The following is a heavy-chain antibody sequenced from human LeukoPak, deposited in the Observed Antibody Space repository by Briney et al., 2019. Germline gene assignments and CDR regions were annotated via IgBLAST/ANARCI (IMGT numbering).Heavy chain of an antibody. CDR2: IFYSGST. CDR3: ATSGGYCSSTTCHVTSFDF. Sequence: SETLSLTCAVSGGSISSYYWSWIRQPPGKGLEWIGSIFYSGSTYYNPSLKSRVTISVDTSKNQFSLKLSSVTAADTAVYYCATSGGYCSSTTCHVTSFDFWGQGTLVTVSS. V-gene: IGHV4-59*05. CDR1: GGSISSYY. J-gene: IGHJ4*02. D-gene: IGHD2-2*01.